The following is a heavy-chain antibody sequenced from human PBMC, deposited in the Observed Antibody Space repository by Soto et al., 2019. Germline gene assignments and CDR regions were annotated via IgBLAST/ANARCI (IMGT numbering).Heavy chain of an antibody. Sequence: GGSLRLSCAASGFTVSSNYINWVRQAPGKGLEWVSVTYSGGSTYYADSVKGRFTISRDDSRNTLYLQMNSLRVEDTAVYFCAKDVNYDMLAGYYYYWGHGTLVTVSS. V-gene: IGHV3-53*01. CDR2: TYSGGST. J-gene: IGHJ4*01. CDR3: AKDVNYDMLAGYYYY. D-gene: IGHD3-9*01. CDR1: GFTVSSNY.